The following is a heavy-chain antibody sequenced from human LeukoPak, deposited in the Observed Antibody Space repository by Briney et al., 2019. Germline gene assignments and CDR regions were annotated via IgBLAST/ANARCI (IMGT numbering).Heavy chain of an antibody. Sequence: PSQTLSLTCTVSGGSISSGGNYWSWLCQLPGKGLEWIGYIYYVGNTNYNPSLKSRLSMSVDTSKNQFSLSMTSVTAAATAVYYCARVEVIGSTRYFDYWGQGAMVSVSS. V-gene: IGHV4-31*03. CDR3: ARVEVIGSTRYFDY. J-gene: IGHJ4*02. CDR2: IYYVGNT. D-gene: IGHD3-16*02. CDR1: GGSISSGGNY.